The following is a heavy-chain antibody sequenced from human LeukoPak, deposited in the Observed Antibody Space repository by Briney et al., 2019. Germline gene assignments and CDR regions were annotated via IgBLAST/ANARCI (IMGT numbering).Heavy chain of an antibody. D-gene: IGHD6-19*01. V-gene: IGHV4-34*01. Sequence: SETLSLTCAVYGGSFSGYYWSWIRQPPGKGLEWIGEINHSGSTNYNPSLKSRVTISVDTSKNQFPLKLSSVTAADTAVYYCARGRGWYSSFDYWGQGTLVTVSS. J-gene: IGHJ4*02. CDR2: INHSGST. CDR1: GGSFSGYY. CDR3: ARGRGWYSSFDY.